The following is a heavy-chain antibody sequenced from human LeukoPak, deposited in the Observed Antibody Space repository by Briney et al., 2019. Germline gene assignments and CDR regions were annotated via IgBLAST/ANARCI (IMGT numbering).Heavy chain of an antibody. CDR1: GGTFNSYT. CDR2: IIPIFRTT. V-gene: IGHV1-69*05. Sequence: SVKVSCKASGGTFNSYTINWVRQAPGQGLEWMGRIIPIFRTTNCAQKFQARVTITTDESTSTAYMELRSLISEDTAVYYCARGPAAATGSYYYYMDVWGKGTTVTVSS. D-gene: IGHD2-2*01. J-gene: IGHJ6*03. CDR3: ARGPAAATGSYYYYMDV.